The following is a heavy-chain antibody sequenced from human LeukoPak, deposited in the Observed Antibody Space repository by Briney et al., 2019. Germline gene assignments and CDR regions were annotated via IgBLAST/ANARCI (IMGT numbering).Heavy chain of an antibody. CDR1: GGSFSGYY. V-gene: IGHV4-34*01. Sequence: KPSETLSLTCAVYGGSFSGYYWSWIRQPPGKGLEWIGEINHSGSTNYNPSLKSRVTMSVDTSKNQLSLKLSSVTAAGTAVYYCARLFDYWGQGTLVTVSS. CDR3: ARLFDY. J-gene: IGHJ4*02. CDR2: INHSGST.